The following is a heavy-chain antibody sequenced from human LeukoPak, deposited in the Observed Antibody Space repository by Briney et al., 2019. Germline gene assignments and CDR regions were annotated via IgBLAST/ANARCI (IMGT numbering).Heavy chain of an antibody. V-gene: IGHV4-61*01. CDR3: TRSTNLEAFDI. CDR1: GGSVSSGTYY. CDR2: IYYSGST. J-gene: IGHJ3*02. D-gene: IGHD2-8*01. Sequence: SETLSLTCTVSGGSVSSGTYYWSWIRQPPGKGLEWIGYIYYSGSTNYNPSLKNRVTVSVDTSKNQCSLKLNSVTTADTAVYYCTRSTNLEAFDIWGQGTMVTVSS.